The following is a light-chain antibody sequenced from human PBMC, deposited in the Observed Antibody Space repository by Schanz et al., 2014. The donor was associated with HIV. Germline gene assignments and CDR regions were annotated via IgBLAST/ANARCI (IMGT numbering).Light chain of an antibody. J-gene: IGKJ4*01. V-gene: IGKV3-20*01. CDR3: QYFGNSGGT. CDR2: ATS. Sequence: IVLTQSPGTLSLSPGERGTLSCRASQSISSSLLAWYQKKPGQAPRLVIYATSTRAAGIPDRFSGTGSGTDFTLTISRLETEDFAVYFCQYFGNSGGTFGGGTKVQIK. CDR1: QSISSSL.